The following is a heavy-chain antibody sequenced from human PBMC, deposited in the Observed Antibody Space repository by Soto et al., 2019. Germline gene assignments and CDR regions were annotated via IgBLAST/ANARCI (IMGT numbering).Heavy chain of an antibody. CDR1: GFTFSSHW. CDR3: ARSRDGYNFFGDC. CDR2: INGDGSST. Sequence: EVQLVESGAGLAQPGGSLRLSCAASGFTFSSHWIHLVRQAPGKGLVWVSRINGDGSSTSYADSVKGRFTISRDNAKNTLYLQMNSLRFEDTAVYYCARSRDGYNFFGDCLGQGALVTVYS. J-gene: IGHJ4*02. D-gene: IGHD5-12*01. V-gene: IGHV3-74*01.